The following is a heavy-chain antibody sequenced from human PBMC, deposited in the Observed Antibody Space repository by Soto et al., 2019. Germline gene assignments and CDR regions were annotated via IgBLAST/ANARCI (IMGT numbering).Heavy chain of an antibody. CDR1: GYTLTELS. Sequence: GASVKVSCKVSGYTLTELSMHWVRQAPGKGLEWMGGFDPEDGETIYAQKFQGRVTMTEDTSTDTAYMELSSLRSEDTAVYYCATAGAAVAGTNYYGMDVWGQGTTVIVSS. D-gene: IGHD6-19*01. J-gene: IGHJ6*02. V-gene: IGHV1-24*01. CDR3: ATAGAAVAGTNYYGMDV. CDR2: FDPEDGET.